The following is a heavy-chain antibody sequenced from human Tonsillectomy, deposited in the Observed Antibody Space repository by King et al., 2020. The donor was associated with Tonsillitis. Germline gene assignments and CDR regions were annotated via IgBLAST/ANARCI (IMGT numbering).Heavy chain of an antibody. J-gene: IGHJ4*02. CDR2: IWYDGSIK. V-gene: IGHV3-33*08. Sequence: VQLVESGGGVVQPGRSLRLSCAASGFTFSSYGMHWVRQAPGKGLEWVAVIWYDGSIKYYADSVKGRFTISRDNSKNTLYLQMNSLRAEDTAVYYCAREYSSSGGIDYWGQGTLVTVSS. CDR1: GFTFSSYG. CDR3: AREYSSSGGIDY. D-gene: IGHD6-6*01.